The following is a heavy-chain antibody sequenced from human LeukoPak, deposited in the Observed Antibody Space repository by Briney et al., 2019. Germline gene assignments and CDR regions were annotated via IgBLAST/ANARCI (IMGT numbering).Heavy chain of an antibody. CDR3: ARARDSSSWYRFAFDI. J-gene: IGHJ3*02. D-gene: IGHD6-13*01. CDR2: IYTSGST. Sequence: SETLSLTCTVSGGSISSGGYYWSWIRQPAGKGLEWIGRIYTSGSTNYNPSLKSRVTMSVDTSKNQFSLKLSSVTAADTAVYYCARARDSSSWYRFAFDIWGQGTMVTVSS. CDR1: GGSISSGGYY. V-gene: IGHV4-61*02.